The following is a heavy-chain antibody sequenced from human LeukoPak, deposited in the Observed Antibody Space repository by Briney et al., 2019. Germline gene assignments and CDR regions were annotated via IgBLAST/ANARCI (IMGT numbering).Heavy chain of an antibody. V-gene: IGHV1-2*02. CDR2: INPNSGGT. J-gene: IGHJ4*02. CDR1: GYTFIGYY. CDR3: ARDASPFDY. Sequence: ASVKVSCKASGYTFIGYYIHWVRQAPGQGLEWMGWINPNSGGTNYAQRFQGRVTMARDTSISTAYMELSGLRSDDTAVYYCARDASPFDYWGQGTLVTVSS.